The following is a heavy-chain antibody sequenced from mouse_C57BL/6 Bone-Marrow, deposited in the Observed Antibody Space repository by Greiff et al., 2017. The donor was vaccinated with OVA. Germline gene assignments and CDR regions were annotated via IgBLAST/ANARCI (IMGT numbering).Heavy chain of an antibody. J-gene: IGHJ2*01. CDR3: AREGTTVVEIDY. Sequence: EVKLMESGPELVKPGASVKISCKASGYSFTDYNMNWVKQSNGKSLEWIGVINPNYGTTSYNQKFKGKATLTVDQSSSTAYMQLNSLTSEDSAVYYCAREGTTVVEIDYWGQGTTLTVSS. CDR1: GYSFTDYN. D-gene: IGHD1-1*01. CDR2: INPNYGTT. V-gene: IGHV1-39*01.